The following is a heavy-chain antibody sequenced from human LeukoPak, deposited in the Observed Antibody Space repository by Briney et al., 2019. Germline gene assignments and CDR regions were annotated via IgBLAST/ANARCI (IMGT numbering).Heavy chain of an antibody. CDR2: IHTSGST. J-gene: IGHJ4*02. CDR3: ARRDISSGWSFDY. Sequence: SETLSLTCTVSGGSISNYHWSWIRQPAGKGLEWIGQIHTSGSTNYNPPLKSRVTMSIDTPENQLSLTIRSVTAADTAVYYCARRDISSGWSFDYWGQGTLVTASS. D-gene: IGHD6-19*01. CDR1: GGSISNYH. V-gene: IGHV4-4*07.